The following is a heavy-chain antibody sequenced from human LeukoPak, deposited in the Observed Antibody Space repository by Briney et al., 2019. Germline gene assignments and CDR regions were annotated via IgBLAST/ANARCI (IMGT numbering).Heavy chain of an antibody. CDR3: ARDRRSYYFDY. Sequence: PSETLSLTCTVSGGSISSSRSYWGWIRQPPGKGLEWIGSIYYSGSTYYNPSLKSRVTISVDTSKNQFSLKLSSVTAADTAVYYCARDRRSYYFDYWGQGTLVTVSS. CDR2: IYYSGST. V-gene: IGHV4-39*07. D-gene: IGHD1-26*01. CDR1: GGSISSSRSY. J-gene: IGHJ4*02.